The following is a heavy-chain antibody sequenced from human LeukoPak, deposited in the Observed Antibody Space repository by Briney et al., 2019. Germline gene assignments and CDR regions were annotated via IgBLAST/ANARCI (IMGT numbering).Heavy chain of an antibody. J-gene: IGHJ4*02. CDR2: ISGSGGST. CDR3: AKDASYGSGSYSYFDY. V-gene: IGHV3-23*01. Sequence: QSGGSLRLSCAASGFTFSSYAMSWVRQAPGKGLEWVSAISGSGGSTYYADSVKGRFTISRDNSKNTLYLQMNSLRAEDTAVYYCAKDASYGSGSYSYFDYWGQGTLVTVSS. CDR1: GFTFSSYA. D-gene: IGHD3-10*01.